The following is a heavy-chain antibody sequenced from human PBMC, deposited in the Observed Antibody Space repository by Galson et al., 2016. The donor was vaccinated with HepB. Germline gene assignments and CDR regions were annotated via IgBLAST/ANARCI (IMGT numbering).Heavy chain of an antibody. V-gene: IGHV3-23*01. Sequence: SLRLSCAASGFTFSTYAMSWVRQAPGKGLEWVSGIRGSGGGIDYADSVKGRFTISRDNSKNTLYLQMSSLRAEDTAVYYCAKERGSRITMVRGVLEAFGIWGQGTMVTVSS. J-gene: IGHJ3*02. CDR3: AKERGSRITMVRGVLEAFGI. CDR2: IRGSGGGI. CDR1: GFTFSTYA. D-gene: IGHD3-10*01.